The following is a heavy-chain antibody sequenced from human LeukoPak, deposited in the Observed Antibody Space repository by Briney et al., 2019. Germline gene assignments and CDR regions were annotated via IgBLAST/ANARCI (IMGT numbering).Heavy chain of an antibody. J-gene: IGHJ5*02. Sequence: PSGTLSLTCAVSGXSISSSHWWSWVRQPPGKGLEWIGEIDHSGSTKYNPSLKSRVTISVDKSRNQFSLRLSSVTAADTAVYYCARVHKFCSGTSCYRFDPWGQGTLVTVSS. V-gene: IGHV4-4*02. CDR3: ARVHKFCSGTSCYRFDP. D-gene: IGHD2-2*01. CDR1: GXSISSSHW. CDR2: IDHSGST.